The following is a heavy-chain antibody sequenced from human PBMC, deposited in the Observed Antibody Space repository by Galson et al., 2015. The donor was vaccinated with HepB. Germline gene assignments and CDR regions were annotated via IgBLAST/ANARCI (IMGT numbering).Heavy chain of an antibody. J-gene: IGHJ3*02. D-gene: IGHD3-10*01. CDR2: INTNTGNP. CDR1: GYTFSYYA. CDR3: ARTLYGSGNYDAFDI. Sequence: SVKVSCKASGYTFSYYAMNWVRQAPGQGLEWMGWINTNTGNPTYAQGFTGRFVFSLDTSVNTAYLQICSLKAEDTAVYYCARTLYGSGNYDAFDIWGQGTMVTVSS. V-gene: IGHV7-4-1*01.